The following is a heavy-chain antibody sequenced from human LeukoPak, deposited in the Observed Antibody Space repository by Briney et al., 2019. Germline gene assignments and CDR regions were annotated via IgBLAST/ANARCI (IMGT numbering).Heavy chain of an antibody. CDR1: GGSISSYY. CDR3: ARRSDYYYYGMDV. J-gene: IGHJ6*02. CDR2: IYYSGST. D-gene: IGHD3-3*01. Sequence: SETLSLTCTVSGGSISSYYWSWIRQPPGKGLEWIGYIYYSGSTNYNPSLKSRVTISVDTSQNQFSLKLSSVTAADTAVYYCARRSDYYYYGMDVWGQGTTVTVSS. V-gene: IGHV4-59*01.